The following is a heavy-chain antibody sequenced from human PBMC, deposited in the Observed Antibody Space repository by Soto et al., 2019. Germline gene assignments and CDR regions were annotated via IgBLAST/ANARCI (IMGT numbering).Heavy chain of an antibody. CDR3: ARDPIFYYASSGYGGPYFDY. V-gene: IGHV4-30-4*01. Sequence: PSETLSLTCAVSCASVTSDDYYWSWIRQPPGKGLEWIGYIYHSGSTYYNPSLKSRVSISIDTSQNQFSLKLTSLTAADTAVYYCARDPIFYYASSGYGGPYFDYWGQGSRVTVSS. CDR2: IYHSGST. D-gene: IGHD3-22*01. CDR1: CASVTSDDYY. J-gene: IGHJ4*02.